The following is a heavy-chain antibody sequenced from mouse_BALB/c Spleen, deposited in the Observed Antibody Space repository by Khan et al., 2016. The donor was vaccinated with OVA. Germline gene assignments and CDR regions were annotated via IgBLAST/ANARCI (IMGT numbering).Heavy chain of an antibody. V-gene: IGHV5-12*02. Sequence: EVELVESGGGLVQPGGSLKLSCATSGFTFTDYYMYWVRQTPEKRLEWVAYIKNGGGSTYYPDTVEGRFTIAREYAKNTLYLQRSRLKAEDTVLYYCATHAYEGIAYWGQGTLVTVSA. CDR3: ATHAYEGIAY. D-gene: IGHD2-12*01. CDR2: IKNGGGST. J-gene: IGHJ3*01. CDR1: GFTFTDYY.